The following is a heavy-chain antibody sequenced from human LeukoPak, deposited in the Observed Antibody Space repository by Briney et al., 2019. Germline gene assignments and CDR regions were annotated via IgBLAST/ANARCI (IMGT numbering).Heavy chain of an antibody. J-gene: IGHJ5*02. CDR3: ATDSRYFDTNRYFDP. D-gene: IGHD3-22*01. CDR2: IIPIFGTA. Sequence: EASVKVSCKASGGTFSSYAISWVRQAPGQGLEWMGGIIPIFGTANYAQEFQGRVTMTEDTSTNTAYMELSSLTSADTAVYYCATDSRYFDTNRYFDPWGQGTLITVSS. CDR1: GGTFSSYA. V-gene: IGHV1-69*06.